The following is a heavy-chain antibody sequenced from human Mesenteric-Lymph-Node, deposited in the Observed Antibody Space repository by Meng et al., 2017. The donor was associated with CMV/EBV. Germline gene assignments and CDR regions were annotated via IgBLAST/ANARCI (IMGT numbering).Heavy chain of an antibody. CDR2: IYSGGST. V-gene: IGHV3-66*02. Sequence: GESLKISCAASGFTVSSNYMSWVRQAPGKGLEWVSVIYSGGSTYYADSVKGRFTISRDNSKNTLYLQMNSLRAEDTAVYYCTRSTYYYDSSGYQYYFDYWGQGTLVTVSS. CDR1: GFTVSSNY. CDR3: TRSTYYYDSSGYQYYFDY. J-gene: IGHJ4*02. D-gene: IGHD3-22*01.